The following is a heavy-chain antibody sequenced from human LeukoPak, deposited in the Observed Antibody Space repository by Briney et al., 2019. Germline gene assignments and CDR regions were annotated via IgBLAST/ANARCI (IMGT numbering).Heavy chain of an antibody. CDR2: IYYSGST. J-gene: IGHJ5*02. CDR3: ARVRITMVRGVIITNRFDP. Sequence: SETLSLTCTVSGGSISSSSYYWGWIRQPPGKGLEWIGSIYYSGSTYYNPSPKSRVTISVDTSKNQFSLKLSSVTAADTAVYYCARVRITMVRGVIITNRFDPWGQGTLVTVSS. D-gene: IGHD3-10*01. V-gene: IGHV4-39*07. CDR1: GGSISSSSYY.